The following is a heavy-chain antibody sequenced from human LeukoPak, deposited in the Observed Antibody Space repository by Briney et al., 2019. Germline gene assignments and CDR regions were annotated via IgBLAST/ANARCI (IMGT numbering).Heavy chain of an antibody. J-gene: IGHJ4*02. Sequence: ASVKVSCKASGYTFTGYYMHWVRQAPGQGLEWMGWINPNSGGTNYAQKFQGRVTMTRDTSISTAYMELSRLRSDDTAVYYCAREVVKTCSLLYYFDYWGQGTLVTVSS. CDR2: INPNSGGT. CDR1: GYTFTGYY. CDR3: AREVVKTCSLLYYFDY. D-gene: IGHD1-26*01. V-gene: IGHV1-2*02.